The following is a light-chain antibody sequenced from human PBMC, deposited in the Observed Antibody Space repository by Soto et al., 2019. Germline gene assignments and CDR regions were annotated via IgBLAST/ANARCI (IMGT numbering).Light chain of an antibody. V-gene: IGLV2-14*01. CDR3: SSYTSSSTFYV. Sequence: QSVLTQPPSVSGAPGQRVTISCTGSSANIGAAYNVSWYQQHPGKAPKLMIYEVSNRPSGVSNRFSGSKSGNTASLTISGLQAEDEADYYCSSYTSSSTFYVFGTGTKVTVL. J-gene: IGLJ1*01. CDR2: EVS. CDR1: SANIGAAYN.